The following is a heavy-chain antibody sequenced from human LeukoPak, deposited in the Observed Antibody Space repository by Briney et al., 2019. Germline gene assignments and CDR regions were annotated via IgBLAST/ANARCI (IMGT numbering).Heavy chain of an antibody. Sequence: GSLRLSCAASGFTFSSYGMHWVRQAPGKGLEWVAVISYDGSNKYYADSVKGRFTISRDNAKNSLYLQMNSLRAEDTAVYYCARDRAWGNDAFDIWGQGTMVTVSS. J-gene: IGHJ3*02. V-gene: IGHV3-30*03. CDR3: ARDRAWGNDAFDI. CDR2: ISYDGSNK. D-gene: IGHD3-16*01. CDR1: GFTFSSYG.